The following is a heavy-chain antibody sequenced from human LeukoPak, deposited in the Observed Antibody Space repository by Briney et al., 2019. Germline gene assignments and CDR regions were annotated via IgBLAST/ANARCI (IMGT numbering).Heavy chain of an antibody. V-gene: IGHV4-34*01. CDR3: ARDPFKYYYDSSGY. CDR2: INHSGST. J-gene: IGHJ4*02. CDR1: GGSFSGYY. Sequence: SETLSLTCAVYGGSFSGYYWSWIRQPPGKGLEWIGEINHSGSTNYNPSLKSRVTISVDTSKNQFSLKLSSVTAADTAVYYCARDPFKYYYDSSGYWGQGTLVTVSS. D-gene: IGHD3-22*01.